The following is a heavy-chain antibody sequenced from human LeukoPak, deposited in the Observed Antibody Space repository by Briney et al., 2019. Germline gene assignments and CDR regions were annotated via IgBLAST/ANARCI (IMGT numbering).Heavy chain of an antibody. J-gene: IGHJ3*02. V-gene: IGHV4-61*02. CDR1: GGSISSGSYY. CDR2: IYTSGST. Sequence: PSQTLSLTCTVSGGSISSGSYYWSWIRQPAGKGLEWIGRIYTSGSTNYNPSLKSRVTISVDTSKNQFSLKLSSVTAADTAVYYCASTYDSSGTNAFDIWGQGTMVTVSS. D-gene: IGHD3-22*01. CDR3: ASTYDSSGTNAFDI.